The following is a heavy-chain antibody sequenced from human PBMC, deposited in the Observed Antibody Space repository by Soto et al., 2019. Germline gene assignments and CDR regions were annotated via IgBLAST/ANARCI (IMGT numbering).Heavy chain of an antibody. J-gene: IGHJ4*02. V-gene: IGHV3-23*01. CDR2: ITASGGST. Sequence: EVQLLDSGGGLVQPGGSLRLACAAYGFTFSSYAMGWVRQAPGKGLEWVSSITASGGSTYYADSVKGRVTISRDNTKNRLYLELNSLRAEDTALYYCAKNFGGTQSHFNSWGKGTLVTVSS. D-gene: IGHD3-3*01. CDR1: GFTFSSYA. CDR3: AKNFGGTQSHFNS.